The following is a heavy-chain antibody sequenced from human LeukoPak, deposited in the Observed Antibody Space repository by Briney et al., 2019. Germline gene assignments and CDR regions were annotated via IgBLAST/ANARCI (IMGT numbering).Heavy chain of an antibody. J-gene: IGHJ1*01. CDR2: ISYDGSNK. D-gene: IGHD5-24*01. Sequence: GGSLSLSCAASGFTFSSYAMHWVRQAPGKGLEWVAVISYDGSNKYYADSVKGRFTISRDNSKNTLYLQMNSLRAEDTAVYYCARHPVEMATSPAEYFQHWGQGTLVTVSS. CDR3: ARHPVEMATSPAEYFQH. CDR1: GFTFSSYA. V-gene: IGHV3-30-3*01.